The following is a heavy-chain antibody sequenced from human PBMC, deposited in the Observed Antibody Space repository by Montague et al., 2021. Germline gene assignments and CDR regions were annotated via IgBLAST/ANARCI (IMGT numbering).Heavy chain of an antibody. J-gene: IGHJ5*02. CDR3: ARAFAARWWFDP. V-gene: IGHV4-59*01. CDR1: GGSIRSYY. D-gene: IGHD6-6*01. CDR2: IYYSWSN. Sequence: SETLSLTCTISGGSIRSYYWNWIRQPPGKGLEWIGYIYYSWSNNYNPSLKSRVNISLDTSNYQFSLNLRSVTAADTAVYYCARAFAARWWFDPWGQGTLVTVSS.